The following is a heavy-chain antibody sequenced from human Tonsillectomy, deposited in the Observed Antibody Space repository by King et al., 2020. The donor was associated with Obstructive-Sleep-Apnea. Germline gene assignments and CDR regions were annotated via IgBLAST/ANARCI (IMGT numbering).Heavy chain of an antibody. CDR2: VVYSGSP. CDR3: ARGYSSSWYYFDH. CDR1: CGSIMSYY. Sequence: VQLQESGPGLVQPSETLSLTCSVSCGSIMSYYWNWIRQSPGKGLEWVGYVVYSGSPKYNSSLQSRVTISVETSKNQFSLKLSSVTPADTAVYYCARGYSSSWYYFDHWGQGTEVTVSS. D-gene: IGHD6-13*01. J-gene: IGHJ4*02. V-gene: IGHV4-59*01.